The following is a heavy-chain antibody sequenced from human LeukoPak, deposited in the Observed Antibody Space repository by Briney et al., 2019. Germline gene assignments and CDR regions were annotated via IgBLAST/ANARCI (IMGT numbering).Heavy chain of an antibody. CDR1: GFTFSSYA. V-gene: IGHV3-23*01. CDR3: AKTELVLRLHYYYGMDV. D-gene: IGHD6-13*01. Sequence: GGSLRLSCAASGFTFSSYAMSWVRQAPGKGLEWVSAISGSGGSTYYADSVKGRFTISRGNSKNTLYLQMNSLRAEDTAVYYCAKTELVLRLHYYYGMDVWGKGTTVTVSS. CDR2: ISGSGGST. J-gene: IGHJ6*04.